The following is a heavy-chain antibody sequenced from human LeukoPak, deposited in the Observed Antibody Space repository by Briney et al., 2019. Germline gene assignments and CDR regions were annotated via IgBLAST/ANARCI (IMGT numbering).Heavy chain of an antibody. CDR3: ARGADYDILTGYMDV. J-gene: IGHJ6*03. D-gene: IGHD3-9*01. CDR2: VNPSDGST. V-gene: IGHV1-46*01. CDR1: GYIFTSYY. Sequence: ASVKVSCKASGYIFTSYYIHWVRQAPGQGPEWMGIVNPSDGSTIYSQKFHDRVTVTTDMSTSTVYMQLTSLRSEDTAVYYCARGADYDILTGYMDVWGKGTTVTVSS.